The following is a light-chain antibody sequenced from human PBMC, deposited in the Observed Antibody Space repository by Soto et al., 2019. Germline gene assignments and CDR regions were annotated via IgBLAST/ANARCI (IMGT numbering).Light chain of an antibody. Sequence: QSVLTQPPSVSGAPGQRVTISCTGSSSNIGAGYDVHWYQQLPGTAPKLLIYGNSNRPSGVPERFSGSKSGTSASLAIAGLQAEDEADYYRQSYGSSLSVVVVGGGTKLTVL. J-gene: IGLJ2*01. CDR2: GNS. CDR3: QSYGSSLSVVV. CDR1: SSNIGAGYD. V-gene: IGLV1-40*01.